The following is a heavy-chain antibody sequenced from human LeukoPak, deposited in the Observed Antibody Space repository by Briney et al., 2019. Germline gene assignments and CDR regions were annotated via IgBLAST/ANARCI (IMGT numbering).Heavy chain of an antibody. Sequence: GGSLRLSCAASGFTFTTYAMHWVRQAPEKGLEYVSGITSNGGSTYYADSVKGRFIISRDNSKNTLHLEMSSLRPEDTAVYYCVKEGENYASGTYYAEFDYWGQGTLVTVS. CDR1: GFTFTTYA. CDR3: VKEGENYASGTYYAEFDY. J-gene: IGHJ4*02. V-gene: IGHV3-64D*06. D-gene: IGHD3-10*01. CDR2: ITSNGGST.